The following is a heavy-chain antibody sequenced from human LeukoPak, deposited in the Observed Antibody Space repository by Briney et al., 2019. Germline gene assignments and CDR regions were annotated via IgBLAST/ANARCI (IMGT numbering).Heavy chain of an antibody. CDR2: INHSGST. CDR1: GGSFRGYY. J-gene: IGHJ6*03. Sequence: KPSETLSLTCAVYGGSFRGYYWSWIRQPPGKGLEWIGEINHSGSTNYNPSLKSRVTISVDTSKNQFSLKLSSVTAAATAVYYCARGTPYCSGGSCYSLYYYYYYYMDVWGKGTTATVSS. CDR3: ARGTPYCSGGSCYSLYYYYYYYMDV. V-gene: IGHV4-34*01. D-gene: IGHD2-15*01.